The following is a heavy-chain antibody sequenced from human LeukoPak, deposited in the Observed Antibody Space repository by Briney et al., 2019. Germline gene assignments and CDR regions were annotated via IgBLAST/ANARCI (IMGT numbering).Heavy chain of an antibody. Sequence: GGSLRLSCAASGFTFSTYAMSWVRQAPGKGLGWVSGISGSGSSTYYADSVKGRFTISRDNSKNTLYLQMNSLRAEDTAVYYCAKTVLTRTAGTIYHFDYWGQGTLVTVSS. D-gene: IGHD1-1*01. J-gene: IGHJ4*02. V-gene: IGHV3-23*01. CDR1: GFTFSTYA. CDR2: ISGSGSST. CDR3: AKTVLTRTAGTIYHFDY.